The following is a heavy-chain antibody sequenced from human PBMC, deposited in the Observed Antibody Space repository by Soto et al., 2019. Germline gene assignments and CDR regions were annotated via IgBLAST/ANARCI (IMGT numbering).Heavy chain of an antibody. CDR3: AKTANGWFSAFDI. Sequence: EVQLLESGGGLVQPGGSLRLSCAASGFTFSSYAMSWVRQAPGKGLEWVSAISGSGGTTYYADSVKGRFTFSRDNSKNTLYLQMYSLRAEDTAVYYCAKTANGWFSAFDIWGQGTKVTVSS. V-gene: IGHV3-23*01. CDR1: GFTFSSYA. CDR2: ISGSGGTT. J-gene: IGHJ3*02. D-gene: IGHD6-19*01.